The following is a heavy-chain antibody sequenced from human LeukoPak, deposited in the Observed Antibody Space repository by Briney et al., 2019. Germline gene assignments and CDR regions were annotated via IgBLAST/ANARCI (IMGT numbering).Heavy chain of an antibody. CDR1: GGTFSSYA. Sequence: SVKVSCKASGGTFSSYAISWVRQAPGQGLEWMGGIIPIFGTANYAQKFQGRVTITADESTSTAYMELSSLRSEDTAVYYCARGIDYDSSGYPAGNWLDPWGQGTLVTVSS. J-gene: IGHJ5*02. CDR2: IIPIFGTA. V-gene: IGHV1-69*13. D-gene: IGHD3-22*01. CDR3: ARGIDYDSSGYPAGNWLDP.